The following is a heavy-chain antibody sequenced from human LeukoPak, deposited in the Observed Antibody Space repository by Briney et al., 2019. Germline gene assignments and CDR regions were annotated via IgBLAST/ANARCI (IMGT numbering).Heavy chain of an antibody. D-gene: IGHD6-19*01. CDR3: ARGEWLVRQFDY. Sequence: SETLSLTCAVYGGSFSGYYWSWTRQPPGKGLEWIGEINHSGSTNYNPSLKSRVTISVDTSKNQFSLKLSSVTAADTAVYYCARGEWLVRQFDYWGQGTLVTVSS. CDR2: INHSGST. J-gene: IGHJ4*02. CDR1: GGSFSGYY. V-gene: IGHV4-34*01.